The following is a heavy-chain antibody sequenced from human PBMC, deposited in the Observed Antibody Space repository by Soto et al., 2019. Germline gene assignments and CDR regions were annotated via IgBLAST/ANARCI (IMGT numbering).Heavy chain of an antibody. J-gene: IGHJ3*02. V-gene: IGHV3-53*01. D-gene: IGHD1-1*01. CDR2: IYSGGST. Sequence: GGSLRLSCAASGFTVSSNYMSWVRQAPGKGLEWVSVIYSGGSTYYADSVKGRFTISRDNSKNTLYLQMNSLRAEDTAVYYCARGAHLARTVNLDAFDIWGQGTMVTVSS. CDR1: GFTVSSNY. CDR3: ARGAHLARTVNLDAFDI.